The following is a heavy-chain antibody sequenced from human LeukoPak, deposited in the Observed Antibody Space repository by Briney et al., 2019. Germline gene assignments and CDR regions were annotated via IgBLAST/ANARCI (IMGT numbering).Heavy chain of an antibody. V-gene: IGHV3-7*01. CDR2: IKPDASDK. CDR1: GFIFSTYW. Sequence: GGSLRLSCAASGFIFSTYWMTWVRQAPGKGLEWVANIKPDASDKHYVDSVKGRFTISRDNAKNSLFLQMNSLGFEDTAVYYCARGITGTSPGYWGQGTLVTVSS. D-gene: IGHD1-7*01. CDR3: ARGITGTSPGY. J-gene: IGHJ4*02.